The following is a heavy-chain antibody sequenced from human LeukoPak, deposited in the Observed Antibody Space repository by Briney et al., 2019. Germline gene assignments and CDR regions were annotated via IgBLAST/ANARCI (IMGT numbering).Heavy chain of an antibody. CDR1: GFTFSSSA. Sequence: PGGSLRLSCAASGFTFSSSAMSWVRQAPGKGLEWVANIKQDGSEKYYVDSVKGRFTISRDNAKNSLYLQMNSLRAEDTAVYYCARDAPLRYFDWFPTNYYYYYYYMDVWGKGTTVTISS. D-gene: IGHD3-9*01. J-gene: IGHJ6*03. CDR3: ARDAPLRYFDWFPTNYYYYYYYMDV. CDR2: IKQDGSEK. V-gene: IGHV3-7*01.